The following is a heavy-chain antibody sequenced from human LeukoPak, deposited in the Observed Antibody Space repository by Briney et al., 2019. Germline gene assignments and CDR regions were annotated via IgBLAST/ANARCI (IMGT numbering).Heavy chain of an antibody. J-gene: IGHJ4*02. CDR1: GGSVSSASYY. D-gene: IGHD2-15*01. CDR2: IYYSGST. Sequence: SETLSLTCTVSGGSVSSASYYWRWVRQPPGKGLEWIAYIYYSGSTNYNPSLKSRVTTSLDTSKNQFSLKLSSVTAADTAVYYCARRPRYCSGGTCYLDYWGQGTLVTVSS. CDR3: ARRPRYCSGGTCYLDY. V-gene: IGHV4-61*01.